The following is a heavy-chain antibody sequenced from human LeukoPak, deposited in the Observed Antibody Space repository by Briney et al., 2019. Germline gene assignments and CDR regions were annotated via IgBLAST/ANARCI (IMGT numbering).Heavy chain of an antibody. Sequence: ASVNVSFKSSGYTFTGYYMHWLRQAPGQGLEWMGWINPNSGGTNYAQKFQGRVTMTRDTSISTAYMELSRLRSDDTAVYYCARCDIVVVPARYYYGMDVWGQGTTVTVSS. J-gene: IGHJ6*02. V-gene: IGHV1-2*02. D-gene: IGHD2-2*01. CDR1: GYTFTGYY. CDR3: ARCDIVVVPARYYYGMDV. CDR2: INPNSGGT.